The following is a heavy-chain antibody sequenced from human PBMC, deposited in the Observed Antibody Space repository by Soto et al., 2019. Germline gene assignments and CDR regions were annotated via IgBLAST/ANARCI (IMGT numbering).Heavy chain of an antibody. V-gene: IGHV4-34*01. J-gene: IGHJ2*01. CDR2: INHSGST. Sequence: QVHLQQWGAGLLKPSETLSLTCAVYGGSFSGYYWSWIRQPPGKGLEWIGEINHSGSTNYNPSLKRRVSISVGPSNNQFSLKLSSVTAADTAVYYCARGRGDGYNQHWYFDLWGRGTLVTVSS. D-gene: IGHD3-10*01. CDR1: GGSFSGYY. CDR3: ARGRGDGYNQHWYFDL.